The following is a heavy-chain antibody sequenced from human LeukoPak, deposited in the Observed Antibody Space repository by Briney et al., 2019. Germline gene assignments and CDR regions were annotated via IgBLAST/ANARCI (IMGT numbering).Heavy chain of an antibody. V-gene: IGHV3-48*04. J-gene: IGHJ4*02. CDR2: ISSSSSTI. D-gene: IGHD5-18*01. Sequence: GGSLRLSCAASGFTLSSYSMNWVRQAPGKGLEWVSYISSSSSTIYYADSVKGRFTISRDNAKNSLYLQMNSLRAEDTAVYYCARGGTRGYSYGPNYWGQGTLVTVSS. CDR3: ARGGTRGYSYGPNY. CDR1: GFTLSSYS.